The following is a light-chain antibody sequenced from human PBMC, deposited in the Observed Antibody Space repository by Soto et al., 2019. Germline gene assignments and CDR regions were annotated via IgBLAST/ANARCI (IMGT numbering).Light chain of an antibody. CDR3: QRIAAT. CDR1: QSIGNY. V-gene: IGKV1-39*01. CDR2: AAS. Sequence: DIQMTQFPSSLSASVGDRVTITCRASQSIGNYLNWYQHKPGKAPRLLIYAASSLQSCVPSRFSGSGSGTDFTLTISSLQPEDFATYYCQRIAATFGGGTKVEIK. J-gene: IGKJ4*01.